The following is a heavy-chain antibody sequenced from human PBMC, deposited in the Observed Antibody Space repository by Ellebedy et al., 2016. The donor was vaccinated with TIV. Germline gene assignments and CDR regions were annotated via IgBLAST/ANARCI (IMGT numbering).Heavy chain of an antibody. CDR1: GYTFTSFG. CDR3: AKSGLFGELLYLDY. V-gene: IGHV1-18*01. CDR2: IGTYSGHT. D-gene: IGHD3-10*02. J-gene: IGHJ4*02. Sequence: AASVKVSCKASGYTFTSFGITWVRHAPGQGPEWMGWIGTYSGHTNYAQKLQGRVTMTTDTSTSTAYMELRGLRSDDTAVFYCAKSGLFGELLYLDYWGQGTLVTVSS.